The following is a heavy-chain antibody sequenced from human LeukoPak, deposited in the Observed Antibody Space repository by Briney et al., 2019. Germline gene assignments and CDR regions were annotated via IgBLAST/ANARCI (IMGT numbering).Heavy chain of an antibody. J-gene: IGHJ6*03. Sequence: GRSLRLSCAASGFTLSSYVMHWVRQAPGKGLEWVAVISYDGSNKYYADSVKGRFTISRDNSKNTLYLQMNSLRAEDTAVYYCARHGSITMVRGRLRYFYMDVWGKGTTVTISS. CDR1: GFTLSSYV. CDR3: ARHGSITMVRGRLRYFYMDV. D-gene: IGHD3-10*01. CDR2: ISYDGSNK. V-gene: IGHV3-30*14.